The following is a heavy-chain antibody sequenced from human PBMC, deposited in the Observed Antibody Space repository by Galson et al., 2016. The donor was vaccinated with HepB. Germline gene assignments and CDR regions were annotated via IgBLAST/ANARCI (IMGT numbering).Heavy chain of an antibody. CDR2: INAGNGNT. CDR1: GGTFSTYA. J-gene: IGHJ6*02. Sequence: SVKVSCKASGGTFSTYAISWVRQAPGQGLEWMGWINAGNGNTKYSQKFQGRVTITRDTSASTAYMELSSLRSEDTAVYYWARDMAPIQLWLRYYYYGMDVWGQGTTVTVSS. V-gene: IGHV1-3*01. CDR3: ARDMAPIQLWLRYYYYGMDV. D-gene: IGHD5-18*01.